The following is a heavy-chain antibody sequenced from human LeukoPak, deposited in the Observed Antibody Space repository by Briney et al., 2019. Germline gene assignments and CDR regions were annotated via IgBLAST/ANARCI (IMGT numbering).Heavy chain of an antibody. CDR1: GFTFSSYS. CDR2: ISSSSSYI. Sequence: GGSLRLSCAASGFTFSSYSMNWVRQAPGKGLEWVSSISSSSSYIYYADSVKGRFTISRDNAKNSLYLQMNSLRAEDTAVYYCASANWNYYDSSGPLDYWGQGTLVTVSS. V-gene: IGHV3-21*01. J-gene: IGHJ4*02. CDR3: ASANWNYYDSSGPLDY. D-gene: IGHD3-22*01.